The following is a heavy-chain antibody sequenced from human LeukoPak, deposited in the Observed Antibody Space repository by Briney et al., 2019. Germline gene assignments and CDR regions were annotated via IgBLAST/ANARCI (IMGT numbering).Heavy chain of an antibody. CDR2: INWSGGST. V-gene: IGHV3-20*03. Sequence: GGSLRLSYTASGFAFDEHGMSWVRQVPGKGLEWVSGINWSGGSTGYADPLRGRFTISRDNAKNSLYLQMDSLRAEDTALYYCARAPITSPFYFDYWGQGTLVTVSS. D-gene: IGHD2-2*01. CDR3: ARAPITSPFYFDY. J-gene: IGHJ4*02. CDR1: GFAFDEHG.